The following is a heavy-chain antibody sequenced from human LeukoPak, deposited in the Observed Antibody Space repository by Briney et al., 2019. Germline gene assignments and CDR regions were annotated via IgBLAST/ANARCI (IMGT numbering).Heavy chain of an antibody. J-gene: IGHJ4*02. Sequence: ASVKVSCKVSGYTLTELSMHWVRQAPGKGLEWMGGFDPEDGETIYAQKFQGRVTMTEDTSTDTAYMELSSLRSEDTAVYYCATAGDTLTGYYFDYWGQGTLVTVSS. D-gene: IGHD3-9*01. CDR2: FDPEDGET. V-gene: IGHV1-24*01. CDR1: GYTLTELS. CDR3: ATAGDTLTGYYFDY.